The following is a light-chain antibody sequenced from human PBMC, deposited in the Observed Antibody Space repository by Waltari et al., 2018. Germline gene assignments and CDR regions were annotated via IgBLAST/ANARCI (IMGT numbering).Light chain of an antibody. J-gene: IGLJ1*01. CDR2: DVS. CDR3: CSYAGSSLYV. V-gene: IGLV2-11*01. Sequence: QSALTQPRSVSGSPGQSVTISCTGTSSDVGGYTYVSWYQQHPGKAPKLMIYDVSKRPSGVPDHFSGSKSGNTASLTISGLQAEDEADYYCCSYAGSSLYVFGTGTKVTVL. CDR1: SSDVGGYTY.